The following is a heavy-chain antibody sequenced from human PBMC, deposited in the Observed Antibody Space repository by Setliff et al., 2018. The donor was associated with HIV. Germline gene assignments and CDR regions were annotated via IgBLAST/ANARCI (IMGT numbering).Heavy chain of an antibody. J-gene: IGHJ4*02. CDR1: GFSFSDYW. D-gene: IGHD3-10*01. CDR3: QY. V-gene: IGHV3-74*01. Sequence: GGSLRLSCAASGFSFSDYWMHWVRKVPGKGLLWVARINSDDTITNYADSVKGRFTISRDNAKNTLYLQMNSLRAEDTGSYYKQYWGQGTLVTVSS. CDR2: INSDDTIT.